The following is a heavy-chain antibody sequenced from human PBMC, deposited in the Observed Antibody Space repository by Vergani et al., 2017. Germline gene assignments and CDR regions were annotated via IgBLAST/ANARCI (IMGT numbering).Heavy chain of an antibody. CDR2: IIPIFGTA. CDR3: ARGPIAVAAHYWYFDL. Sequence: QGQLAQSGAEVKKPGSSVKVSCKASGGTFSSNSISWVRQAPGQGLEWMGGIIPIFGTANYAQKFQGRVTITADESTSTAYMELSSLRSEDTAVYYCARGPIAVAAHYWYFDLWGRGTLVTVSS. CDR1: GGTFSSNS. D-gene: IGHD6-19*01. J-gene: IGHJ2*01. V-gene: IGHV1-69*13.